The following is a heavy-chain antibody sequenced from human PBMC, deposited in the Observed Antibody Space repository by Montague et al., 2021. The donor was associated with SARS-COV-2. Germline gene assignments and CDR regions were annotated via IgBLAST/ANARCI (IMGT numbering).Heavy chain of an antibody. D-gene: IGHD2-21*02. CDR2: IYSSGST. V-gene: IGHV4-39*01. CDR1: GGSISSSSYY. CDR3: ARHSLAVTAIYNWFDP. Sequence: SETLSLTCTVSGGSISSSSYYWGWIRQPPGKGLEWIGRIYSSGSTYYNPSLKSRVTISVDTSKNQFSLKLSSVTAADTAVYYCARHSLAVTAIYNWFDPWGQGTLVTVSS. J-gene: IGHJ5*02.